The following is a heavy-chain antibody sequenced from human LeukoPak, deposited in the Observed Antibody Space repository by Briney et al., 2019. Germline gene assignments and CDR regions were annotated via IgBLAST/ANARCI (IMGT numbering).Heavy chain of an antibody. Sequence: SVKVSCKASGGTFNSYAISWVRQAPGQGLEWMGGIIPVFGTAIYAQKFQGRVTITADESTSTAYMELSTLKSEDTAVYYCAREVLSSGSYRIGPWGQGTLVTVSS. CDR3: AREVLSSGSYRIGP. CDR1: GGTFNSYA. J-gene: IGHJ5*02. V-gene: IGHV1-69*13. CDR2: IIPVFGTA. D-gene: IGHD3-10*01.